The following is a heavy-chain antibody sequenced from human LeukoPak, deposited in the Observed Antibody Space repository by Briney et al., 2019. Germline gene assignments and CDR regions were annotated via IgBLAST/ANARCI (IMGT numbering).Heavy chain of an antibody. Sequence: GASVKVSCKASGYTFTGYYMHWVRQAPEQGLEWMGWINPNSGDTNYAQKFQGRVTMTRDTSISTAYMELSRLRSDDTAVYYCARDRVGYCSGGSCYPNWFDPWGQGTLVTVSS. CDR1: GYTFTGYY. D-gene: IGHD2-15*01. CDR3: ARDRVGYCSGGSCYPNWFDP. J-gene: IGHJ5*02. CDR2: INPNSGDT. V-gene: IGHV1-2*02.